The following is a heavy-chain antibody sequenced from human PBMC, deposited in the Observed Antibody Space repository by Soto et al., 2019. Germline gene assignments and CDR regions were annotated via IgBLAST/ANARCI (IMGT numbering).Heavy chain of an antibody. Sequence: SETLSLTCTVSGGSISGGGYYWIWIRQHPGKGLECIGYIYYSGSTYYHPSLKRRVTILVATSKHEFSLKLSSVTAEDTVVYYCARDTPKEGYYFDSWGQGTLVTVSS. CDR1: GGSISGGGYY. V-gene: IGHV4-31*03. CDR2: IYYSGST. J-gene: IGHJ4*02. CDR3: ARDTPKEGYYFDS.